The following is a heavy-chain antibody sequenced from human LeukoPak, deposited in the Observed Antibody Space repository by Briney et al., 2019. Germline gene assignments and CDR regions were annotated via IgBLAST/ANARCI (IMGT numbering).Heavy chain of an antibody. CDR2: IYTSGST. J-gene: IGHJ5*02. V-gene: IGHV4-4*07. D-gene: IGHD3-22*01. Sequence: TSETLSLTCTVSGGSISSYDWSWIRQPAGKGLEWIGRIYTSGSTNYNPSLKSRVTMSVDTSKNQFSLKLSSVTAADTAVYYCARDFYYYDSSGFNWFDPWGQGTLVTVSS. CDR1: GGSISSYD. CDR3: ARDFYYYDSSGFNWFDP.